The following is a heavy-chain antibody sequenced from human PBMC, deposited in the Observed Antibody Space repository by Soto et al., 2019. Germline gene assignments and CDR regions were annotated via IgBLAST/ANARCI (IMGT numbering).Heavy chain of an antibody. CDR1: GGTFIGYG. CDR3: AKSKRRIAVAGTDNWFDP. D-gene: IGHD6-19*01. Sequence: RVAWEAAGGTFIGYGMGCIIQAQVYMLEWVSAISGSGGSTYYADSVKGRFTISRDNSKNTLYLQMNSRRAEDTAVYYCAKSKRRIAVAGTDNWFDPWGQGTLVTVSS. CDR2: ISGSGGST. V-gene: IGHV3-23*01. J-gene: IGHJ5*02.